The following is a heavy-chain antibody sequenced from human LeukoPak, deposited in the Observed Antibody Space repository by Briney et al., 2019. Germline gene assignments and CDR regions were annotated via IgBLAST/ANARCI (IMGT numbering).Heavy chain of an antibody. CDR1: GYSISSGYY. D-gene: IGHD3-22*01. J-gene: IGHJ5*02. Sequence: PSETLSLTCAVSGYSISSGYYWGWIRQPPGKGLEWIGSIYHSGSTNYNPSLKSRVTISVDTSKNQFSLKLSSVTAADTAVYYCARRRITMIVMFDPWGQGTLVTVSS. CDR2: IYHSGST. V-gene: IGHV4-38-2*01. CDR3: ARRRITMIVMFDP.